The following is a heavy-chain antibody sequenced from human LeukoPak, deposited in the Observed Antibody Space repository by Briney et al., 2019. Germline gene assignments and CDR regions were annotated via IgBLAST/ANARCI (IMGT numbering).Heavy chain of an antibody. CDR3: ARDLGYYGSGPINWFDP. CDR1: GGSFSSSSYY. J-gene: IGHJ5*02. D-gene: IGHD3-10*01. Sequence: SETLSLTCAVYGGSFSSSSYYWGWIRQPPGKGLEWIGSIYYSGSTYYNPSLKSRVTISVDTSKNQFSLKLSSVTAADTAVYYCARDLGYYGSGPINWFDPWGQGTLVTVSS. V-gene: IGHV4-39*01. CDR2: IYYSGST.